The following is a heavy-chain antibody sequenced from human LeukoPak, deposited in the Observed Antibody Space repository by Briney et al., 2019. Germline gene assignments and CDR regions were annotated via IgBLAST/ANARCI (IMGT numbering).Heavy chain of an antibody. CDR2: ISVRGGST. V-gene: IGHV3-23*01. CDR1: GFTFSSYA. D-gene: IGHD3-3*01. CDR3: AKSPRGSRFLEWLFFDY. Sequence: GRCLRLSCAASGFTFSSYAMSWVRQAAGKGLGWVSAISVRGGSTYSAGSVKGRFTKSSDNSNNTLYLPMNSLRAEDTAVYYCAKSPRGSRFLEWLFFDYWGQGTLVTVSS. J-gene: IGHJ4*02.